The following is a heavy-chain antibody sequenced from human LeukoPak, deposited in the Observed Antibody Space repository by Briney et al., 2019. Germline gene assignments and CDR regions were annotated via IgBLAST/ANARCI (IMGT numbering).Heavy chain of an antibody. CDR1: GGTFSSYA. CDR2: IIPIFGTA. J-gene: IGHJ6*02. CDR3: ARDATYCRGSTCSYYGLDV. V-gene: IGHV1-69*05. Sequence: SVKVSCKASGGTFSSYAISWVRQAPGQGLEWMGGIIPIFGTANYAQKFQGRVTITTDESTSTAYMELSSLRSEDTAVYYCARDATYCRGSTCSYYGLDVWGQGTTVTVSS. D-gene: IGHD2-15*01.